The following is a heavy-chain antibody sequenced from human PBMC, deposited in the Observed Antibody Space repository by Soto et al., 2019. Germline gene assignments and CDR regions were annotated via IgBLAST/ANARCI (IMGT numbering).Heavy chain of an antibody. CDR3: ATSTVTIHYYYNYMDV. Sequence: GGSLRLSCAASGFTFSSYSMNWVRQAPGKGLEWVSYISSSSSIIYYADSVKGRFTISRDDAKNSLYLQMNSLRAEDTAVYYCATSTVTIHYYYNYMDVWGKGTTVTVSS. V-gene: IGHV3-48*01. J-gene: IGHJ6*03. CDR2: ISSSSSII. D-gene: IGHD4-17*01. CDR1: GFTFSSYS.